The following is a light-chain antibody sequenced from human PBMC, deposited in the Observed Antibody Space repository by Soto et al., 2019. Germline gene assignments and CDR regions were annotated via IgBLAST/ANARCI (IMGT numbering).Light chain of an antibody. Sequence: QAVVTQPPSASGSPGQSVTISCTGTSSDVGGYNYVSWYQHHPGKAPKLMIYEVSKRPSGVPDRFSGSKSGNTASLTVSGLQTEDEADYYCNSYAGSNNWVFGGGTKLTVL. J-gene: IGLJ2*01. V-gene: IGLV2-8*01. CDR1: SSDVGGYNY. CDR2: EVS. CDR3: NSYAGSNNWV.